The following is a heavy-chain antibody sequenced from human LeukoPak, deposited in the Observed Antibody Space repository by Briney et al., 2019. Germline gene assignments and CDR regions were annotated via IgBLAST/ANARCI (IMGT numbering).Heavy chain of an antibody. V-gene: IGHV1-69*05. Sequence: ASVKVSCKASGYTFTSYGISWVRQAPGQGLEWMGGIIPIFGTANYAQKFQGRVTMTRNTSISTAYMELSSLRSEDTAVYYCARDKLVGPSNFDYWGQGTLVTVSS. D-gene: IGHD1-26*01. J-gene: IGHJ4*02. CDR3: ARDKLVGPSNFDY. CDR2: IIPIFGTA. CDR1: GYTFTSYG.